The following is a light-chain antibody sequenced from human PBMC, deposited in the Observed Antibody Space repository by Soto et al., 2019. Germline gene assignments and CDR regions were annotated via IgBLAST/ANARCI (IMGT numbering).Light chain of an antibody. V-gene: IGKV3-11*01. CDR3: QQSFSTPWT. CDR1: QSVSSY. J-gene: IGKJ1*01. CDR2: GAS. Sequence: EIVLTQSPATLSVSPGERATLSSRASQSVSSYLAWYQQKPGQAPRLLIYGASNRATGIPARFSGSGSGTDFTLTISSLQPEDFATYYCQQSFSTPWTFGQGTKVDIK.